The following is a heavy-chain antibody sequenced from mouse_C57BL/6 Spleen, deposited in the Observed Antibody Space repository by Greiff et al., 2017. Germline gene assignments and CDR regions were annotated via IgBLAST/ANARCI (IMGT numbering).Heavy chain of an antibody. CDR2: ISGGGGNT. Sequence: DVMLVESGGGLVKPGGSLKLSCAASGFTFSSYTMSWVRQTPEKRLEWVATISGGGGNTYYPDSVKGRFTISRDNAKNTLYLQMSSLRSEDTALYYCARAYDPSYFDYWGQGTTLTVSS. CDR1: GFTFSSYT. CDR3: ARAYDPSYFDY. V-gene: IGHV5-9*01. J-gene: IGHJ2*01. D-gene: IGHD6-5*01.